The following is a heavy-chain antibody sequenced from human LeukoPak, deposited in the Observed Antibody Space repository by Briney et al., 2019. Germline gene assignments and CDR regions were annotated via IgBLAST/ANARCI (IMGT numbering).Heavy chain of an antibody. CDR1: GFTFNTYG. CDR3: ASSSGGSMGVFDY. J-gene: IGHJ4*02. V-gene: IGHV3-33*01. CDR2: VWYDGSKI. D-gene: IGHD6-19*01. Sequence: PGGSLRLSCAASGFTFNTYGMHWVRQAPGKGLEWVAVVWYDGSKILYAESVKGRFTISRDNSKNTLYLQMNSLRAEDTAVYYCASSSGGSMGVFDYWGQGTLVTVSS.